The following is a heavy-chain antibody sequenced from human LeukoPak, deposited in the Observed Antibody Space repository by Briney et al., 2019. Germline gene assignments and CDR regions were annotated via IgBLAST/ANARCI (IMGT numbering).Heavy chain of an antibody. J-gene: IGHJ5*02. V-gene: IGHV4-59*11. Sequence: SETLSLTCTVSGGSISSHYWSWIRQPPGKGLEWIGYIYYSGSTNYNPSLKSRVTISVDTSKNQFSLKLSSVTAADTAVYYCARAQDGNWFDPWGQGTLVTVSS. CDR3: ARAQDGNWFDP. CDR1: GGSISSHY. CDR2: IYYSGST.